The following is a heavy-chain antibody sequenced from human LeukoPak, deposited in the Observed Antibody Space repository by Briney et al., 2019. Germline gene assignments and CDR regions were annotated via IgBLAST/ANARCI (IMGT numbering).Heavy chain of an antibody. CDR1: GFTFSSYG. V-gene: IGHV3-30*02. J-gene: IGHJ6*03. CDR2: IWYGGSNK. D-gene: IGHD3-22*01. Sequence: GGSLRLSCAASGFTFSSYGMHWVRQAPGKGLEWVAVIWYGGSNKYYADSVKGRFTISRDNSKSTLYLQMNSLRAEDTAVYYCAKDGEVHNYYDSSGYFRYYYMDVWGKGTTVTVSS. CDR3: AKDGEVHNYYDSSGYFRYYYMDV.